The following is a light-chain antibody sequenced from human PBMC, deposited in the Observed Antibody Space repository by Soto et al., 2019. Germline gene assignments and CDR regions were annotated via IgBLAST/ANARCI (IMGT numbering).Light chain of an antibody. J-gene: IGLJ2*01. Sequence: QSAWTQPPSVSAAPGQKVPISCSGSRSNIGNNYVSWYQQLPETAPKLLIYENNKRPSGIPDRFSGSKSGTSATLGITGLQTGDEADYYCGTWDSSLGAVVFGGGTKLTVL. CDR1: RSNIGNNY. V-gene: IGLV1-51*02. CDR3: GTWDSSLGAVV. CDR2: ENN.